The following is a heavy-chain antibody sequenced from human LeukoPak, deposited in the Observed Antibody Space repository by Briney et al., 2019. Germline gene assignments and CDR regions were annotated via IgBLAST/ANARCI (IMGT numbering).Heavy chain of an antibody. V-gene: IGHV4-59*01. CDR3: ARDVSPNNWFDP. CDR1: GGSISSYY. Sequence: KTSETLSLTCIVSGGSISSYYWSWIRQPPGKGLEWIGYIYYSGSTNYNPSLKSRVTISVDTSKNQFSLKLSSVTAADTAVYYCARDVSPNNWFDPWGQGTLVTVSS. D-gene: IGHD5/OR15-5a*01. CDR2: IYYSGST. J-gene: IGHJ5*02.